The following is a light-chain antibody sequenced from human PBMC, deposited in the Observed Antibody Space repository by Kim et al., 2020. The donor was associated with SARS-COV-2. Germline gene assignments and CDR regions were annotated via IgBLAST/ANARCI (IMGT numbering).Light chain of an antibody. V-gene: IGKV3-11*01. CDR2: DAY. CDR1: KSVGTY. Sequence: AALPLCPGERATVSCSASKSVGTYLDRYQQKPGQAPRRLIYDAYKGATGIPARCRGSGSGTDFTLTIGTLEPADSGVYYCQQRGNFGQGTRLEIK. CDR3: QQRGN. J-gene: IGKJ5*01.